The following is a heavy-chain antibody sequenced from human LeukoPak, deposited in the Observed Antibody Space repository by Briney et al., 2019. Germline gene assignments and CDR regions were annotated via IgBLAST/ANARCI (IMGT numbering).Heavy chain of an antibody. D-gene: IGHD3-10*01. Sequence: ASVKVSCKASGYTFTGYYMHWVRQAPGQGLEWMGRINPNSGGTNYAQKFQGRVTMTSDTSISTAYMELSRLRSDDTAVYYCARVVRGSGSYQDYWGQGTLVTVSS. J-gene: IGHJ4*02. V-gene: IGHV1-2*06. CDR2: INPNSGGT. CDR3: ARVVRGSGSYQDY. CDR1: GYTFTGYY.